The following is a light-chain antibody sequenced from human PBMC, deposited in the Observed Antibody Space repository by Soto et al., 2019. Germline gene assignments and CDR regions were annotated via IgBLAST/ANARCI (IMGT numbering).Light chain of an antibody. CDR2: DVF. V-gene: IGLV2-14*01. J-gene: IGLJ1*01. CDR1: SSDVGGYNY. CDR3: SSYAGSSTYV. Sequence: QSALSQPASVSGSPGQSITISCTGTSSDVGGYNYVSWYQQHPGKAPKLMIYDVFSRPSGVSDRFSGSRSGNTASLTISGLQSEDEADYYCSSYAGSSTYVFGTGTKVTVL.